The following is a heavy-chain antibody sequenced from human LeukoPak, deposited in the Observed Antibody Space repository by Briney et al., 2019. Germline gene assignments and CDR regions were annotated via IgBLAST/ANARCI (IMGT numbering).Heavy chain of an antibody. CDR3: ARGARYFDWLLWSWFDP. J-gene: IGHJ5*02. D-gene: IGHD3-9*01. V-gene: IGHV4-34*01. CDR2: INHSGST. CDR1: GGSFSGYY. Sequence: PSETLSLTCAVYGGSFSGYYWSWIRQPPGKGLEWIGEINHSGSTNYNPSLKSRVTISVDTSKNQFSLKLSSVTAADTAVYYCARGARYFDWLLWSWFDPWGQGTLVTVSS.